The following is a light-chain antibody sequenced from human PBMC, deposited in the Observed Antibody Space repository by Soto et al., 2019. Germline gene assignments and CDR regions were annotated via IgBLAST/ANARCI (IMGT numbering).Light chain of an antibody. Sequence: DIQMTQSPSSLSASVGDRVTITCQASQDISNYLNWYQQKPGKAPKLLIYDASNLETGVPSRFSGSGSGTDFTFTISSLQPEDIATYYCHQYDNLPLTFGPGTRLEIK. CDR2: DAS. J-gene: IGKJ5*01. CDR3: HQYDNLPLT. V-gene: IGKV1-33*01. CDR1: QDISNY.